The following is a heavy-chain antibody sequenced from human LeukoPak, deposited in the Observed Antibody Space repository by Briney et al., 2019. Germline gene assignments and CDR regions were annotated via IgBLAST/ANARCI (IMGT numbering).Heavy chain of an antibody. CDR1: GFTFSSYG. D-gene: IGHD3-10*01. Sequence: GGTLRLSCAASGFTFSSYGMSWVRQAPGKGLEWVSAISASGGSTYYADSVKGRFTISRDNSKNTLYLQMNSLRAEDTAVYYCARDGVSGFDYWGQGTLVTVSS. CDR2: ISASGGST. CDR3: ARDGVSGFDY. J-gene: IGHJ4*02. V-gene: IGHV3-23*01.